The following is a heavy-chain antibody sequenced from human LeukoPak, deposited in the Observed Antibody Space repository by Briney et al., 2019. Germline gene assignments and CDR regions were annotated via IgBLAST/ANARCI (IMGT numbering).Heavy chain of an antibody. D-gene: IGHD3-10*01. CDR2: IYSGGGST. J-gene: IGHJ6*03. CDR3: AKGGTGSTNRYYYYYMDV. Sequence: GGSLRLSCAASGFTVSSNYMSWVRQAPGKGLEWVSVIYSGGGSTYYADSVKGRFTISRDNSKNTLYLQMNSLRAEDTAVYYCAKGGTGSTNRYYYYYMDVWGKGTTVTVSS. CDR1: GFTVSSNY. V-gene: IGHV3-66*01.